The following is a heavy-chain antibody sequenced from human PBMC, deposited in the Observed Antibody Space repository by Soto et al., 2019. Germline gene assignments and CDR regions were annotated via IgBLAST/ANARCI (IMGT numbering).Heavy chain of an antibody. V-gene: IGHV3-11*06. CDR1: GFTFSDYY. Sequence: GGSLRLSCAASGFTFSDYYMSWIRQAPGKGLEWVSYISSSSSYTNYADSVKGRFTISRDNAKNSLYLQMNSLRAEDTAVYYCARGRDYYDSSGYPYWGQGTLVTVSS. J-gene: IGHJ4*02. CDR2: ISSSSSYT. D-gene: IGHD3-22*01. CDR3: ARGRDYYDSSGYPY.